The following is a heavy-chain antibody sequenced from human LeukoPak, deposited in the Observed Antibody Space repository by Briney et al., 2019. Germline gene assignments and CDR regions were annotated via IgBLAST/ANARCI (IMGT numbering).Heavy chain of an antibody. CDR2: VTPYNGDT. CDR1: GYTFSSYS. J-gene: IGHJ4*02. CDR3: ARPSGSYFSSFDY. D-gene: IGHD1-26*01. Sequence: GASVKVSCKSSGYTFSSYSISWVRQAPGQGLEWMGLVTPYNGDTNYAQKLHGRVTMTTDTSTNTAYMELRSLTSDDTAVYYCARPSGSYFSSFDYWGQGTLVTVSS. V-gene: IGHV1-18*01.